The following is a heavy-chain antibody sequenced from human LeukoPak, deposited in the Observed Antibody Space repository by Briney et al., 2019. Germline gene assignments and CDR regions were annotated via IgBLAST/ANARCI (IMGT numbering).Heavy chain of an antibody. CDR3: ARDVAGYCSSTSCYSWFDP. J-gene: IGHJ5*02. CDR2: INSNSGGT. CDR1: GYTFTGYY. Sequence: ASVKVSCKASGYTFTGYYMHWVRQAPGQGLEWMGWINSNSGGTNYAQKFQGRVTMTRDTSISTAYMELSRLRSDDTAVYYCARDVAGYCSSTSCYSWFDPWGQGTLVTVSS. D-gene: IGHD2-2*02. V-gene: IGHV1-2*02.